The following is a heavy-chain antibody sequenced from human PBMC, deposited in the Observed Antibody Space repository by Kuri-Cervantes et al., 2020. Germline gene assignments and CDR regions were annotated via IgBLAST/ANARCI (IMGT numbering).Heavy chain of an antibody. Sequence: ASVKVSCKVSGYTLTEISMHWVRQAPGQGLEWMGWISAYNGNTNYAQKLQGRVTMTTDTSTSTAYMELRSLRSDDTAVYYCARDARGSGSFYWGQGTLVTVSS. CDR2: ISAYNGNT. D-gene: IGHD6-19*01. CDR3: ARDARGSGSFY. J-gene: IGHJ4*02. CDR1: GYTLTEIS. V-gene: IGHV1-18*01.